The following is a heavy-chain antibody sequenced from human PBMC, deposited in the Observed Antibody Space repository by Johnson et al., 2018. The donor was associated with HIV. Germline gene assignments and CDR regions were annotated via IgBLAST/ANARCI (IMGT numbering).Heavy chain of an antibody. Sequence: QVQLVESGGSVVRPGGSLRLSCAASGFTFSSYGMHWVRQAPDKGLAWVAFIRYDGSNKYYADPVKGRFTISRDNSKYTLYLQLNSLRAEDTAVYYCARRGYSSSGGAFDIWGQGTMVTVSS. CDR1: GFTFSSYG. D-gene: IGHD6-6*01. CDR2: IRYDGSNK. V-gene: IGHV3-30*02. J-gene: IGHJ3*02. CDR3: ARRGYSSSGGAFDI.